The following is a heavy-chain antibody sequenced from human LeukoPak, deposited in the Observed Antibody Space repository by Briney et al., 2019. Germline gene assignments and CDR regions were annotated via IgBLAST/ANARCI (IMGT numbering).Heavy chain of an antibody. CDR1: GFTFSSYA. CDR3: AKGEYYYDSSGYYLAYYYYGMDV. V-gene: IGHV3-23*01. D-gene: IGHD3-22*01. Sequence: GGYLRLSCAASGFTFSSYAMSWVRQAPGKGLEWVSAISGSGGSTYYADSVKGRFTISRDNSKNTLYLQMNSLRAEDTAVYYCAKGEYYYDSSGYYLAYYYYGMDVWGQGTTVTVSS. J-gene: IGHJ6*02. CDR2: ISGSGGST.